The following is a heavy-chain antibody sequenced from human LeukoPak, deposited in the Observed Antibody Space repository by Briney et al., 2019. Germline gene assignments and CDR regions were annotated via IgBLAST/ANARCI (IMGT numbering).Heavy chain of an antibody. D-gene: IGHD6-13*01. CDR1: GFTLSSYG. Sequence: PGRSLSLSYAASGFTLSSYGKHWVRQAPGKGREGVAVIWYDGSNKYYAESAKGRFTISRDNSKNTLYLQMNSLRAEDTAVYCCARDPNSSSRGNFDYWGQGTMVTVSS. CDR3: ARDPNSSSRGNFDY. J-gene: IGHJ4*02. V-gene: IGHV3-33*01. CDR2: IWYDGSNK.